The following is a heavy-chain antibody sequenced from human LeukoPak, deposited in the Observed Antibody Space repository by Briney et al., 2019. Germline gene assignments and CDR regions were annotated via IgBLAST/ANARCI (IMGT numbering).Heavy chain of an antibody. D-gene: IGHD4-17*01. CDR3: ARDYGDYGYFDY. CDR2: INLSGGST. CDR1: GHTFTSYY. Sequence: ASVKVSCKASGHTFTSYYMHWVRQAPGQGLEWMGIINLSGGSTSYAQKFQGRVTMTRDTSTSTVYMELSSLRSEDKAVYYCARDYGDYGYFDYWGQGTLVTVSS. V-gene: IGHV1-46*01. J-gene: IGHJ4*02.